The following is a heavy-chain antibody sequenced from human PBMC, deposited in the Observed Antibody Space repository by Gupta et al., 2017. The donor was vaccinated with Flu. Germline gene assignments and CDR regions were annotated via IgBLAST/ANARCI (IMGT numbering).Heavy chain of an antibody. D-gene: IGHD1-1*01. Sequence: PIHKLGPGLVTLSETLSLMCTVRGDTTPAAVTCPHNSWAWIPRPPGKGWEWIGSVSYSGTAYYDPSLESRLSISVDTSKDQFSLRLESVTAADTGEYFCARHSSDNWNLGVRQVYYYNGLDVWGQGTTVTVSS. CDR1: GDTTPAAVTCPHNS. CDR2: VSYSGTA. V-gene: IGHV4-39*01. J-gene: IGHJ6*02. CDR3: ARHSSDNWNLGVRQVYYYNGLDV.